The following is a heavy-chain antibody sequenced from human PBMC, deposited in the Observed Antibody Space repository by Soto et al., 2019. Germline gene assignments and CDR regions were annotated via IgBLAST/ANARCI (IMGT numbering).Heavy chain of an antibody. J-gene: IGHJ4*02. D-gene: IGHD5-12*01. Sequence: QVQLVQSGAEVKKPGSSVKVSCKASGGTFSSYTISWVRQAPGQGLEWMGRIIPILGIANYAQKFQGRVTITADKSTSTAYMELSSLRSEDTAVYYCAREIGSCYDWGDYWGQGTLVTVSS. CDR1: GGTFSSYT. V-gene: IGHV1-69*08. CDR3: AREIGSCYDWGDY. CDR2: IIPILGIA.